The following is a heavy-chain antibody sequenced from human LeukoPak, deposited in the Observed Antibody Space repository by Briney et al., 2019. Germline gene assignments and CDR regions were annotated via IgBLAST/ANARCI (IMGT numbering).Heavy chain of an antibody. V-gene: IGHV4-39*01. J-gene: IGHJ5*02. CDR1: GGSISSSSYY. Sequence: SETLSLTCTVSGGSISSSSYYWGWIRQPPGKGLEWIGSIYYSGSTYYSPSLKSRVTISVDTSKNQFSLKLSSVTAADTAVYYCARGPTYFSGGSLNWFDPWGQGTLVTVSS. D-gene: IGHD2-15*01. CDR2: IYYSGST. CDR3: ARGPTYFSGGSLNWFDP.